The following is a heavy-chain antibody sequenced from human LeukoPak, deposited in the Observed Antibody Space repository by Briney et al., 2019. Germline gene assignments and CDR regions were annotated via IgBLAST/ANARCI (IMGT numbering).Heavy chain of an antibody. CDR2: IYTGGNT. Sequence: PGGSLRLSCAASGFAVSDSYMSWVRQVLGKGLEWVSFIYTGGNTYYADSVKGRFTISRDNSKNTLFLQMNSLRDDDTAVYYCAKSIGCSGGICYSADYYYYMDVWGKGTTVTVSS. J-gene: IGHJ6*03. CDR1: GFAVSDSY. CDR3: AKSIGCSGGICYSADYYYYMDV. V-gene: IGHV3-53*01. D-gene: IGHD2-15*01.